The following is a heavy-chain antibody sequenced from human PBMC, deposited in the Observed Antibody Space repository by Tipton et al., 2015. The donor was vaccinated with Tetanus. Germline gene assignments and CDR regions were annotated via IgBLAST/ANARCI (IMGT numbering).Heavy chain of an antibody. D-gene: IGHD1-1*01. J-gene: IGHJ4*02. V-gene: IGHV4-59*01. CDR1: GGSMRSYY. CDR3: ARGPLENEGYFDS. CDR2: IDSSGGA. Sequence: LRLSCIVSGGSMRSYYWSWIRQAPGKGLEWIGHIDSSGGARYNPPLKRRTTMSVDRSKSQFSLEVTSVTAADTAVYFCARGPLENEGYFDSWGQGILVTVTA.